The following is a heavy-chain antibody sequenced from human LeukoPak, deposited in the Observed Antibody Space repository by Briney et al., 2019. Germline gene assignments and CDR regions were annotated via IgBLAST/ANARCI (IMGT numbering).Heavy chain of an antibody. CDR3: ARVESSWYRSVYYYYMVV. CDR2: TTGSGDKL. V-gene: IGHV3-23*01. J-gene: IGHJ6*03. Sequence: RGSLRLSCTASGFTFRSYALGWVRQAPGNGLEWVSATTGSGDKLFYADSVKGRFTISRDNSKNTLYLQMNNLRAEDTAVYYCARVESSWYRSVYYYYMVVWGKRTTVTVSS. CDR1: GFTFRSYA. D-gene: IGHD6-13*01.